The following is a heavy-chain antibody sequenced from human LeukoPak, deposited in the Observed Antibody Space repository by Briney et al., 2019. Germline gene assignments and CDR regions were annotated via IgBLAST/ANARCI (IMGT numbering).Heavy chain of an antibody. CDR2: IWYDGSNK. CDR1: GITFRNYG. CDR3: ARGRDDWNENWFDP. J-gene: IGHJ5*02. Sequence: GGSLRLSCAASGITFRNYGMHWVRQAPGKGLEWVAVIWYDGSNKDYADSVKGRFTVSRDNSRNTLFLQMNSLRVEDTAVYYCARGRDDWNENWFDPWGQGTLVTVSS. D-gene: IGHD1-1*01. V-gene: IGHV3-33*01.